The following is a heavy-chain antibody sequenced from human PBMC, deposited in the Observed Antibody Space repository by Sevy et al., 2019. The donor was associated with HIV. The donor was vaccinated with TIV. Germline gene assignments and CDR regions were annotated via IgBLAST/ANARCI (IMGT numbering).Heavy chain of an antibody. CDR1: GDSVSSNSAA. V-gene: IGHV6-1*01. CDR2: THYRSKCYN. D-gene: IGHD2-2*01. Sequence: KQSQTLSLTCAISGDSVSSNSAAWNWIRQSPSRGLEWLGRTHYRSKCYNHYSVSVKGRLTITPDTSKTQFSLLLKSVTPEDTAVYYCSRACCSSERFGVLGAFDFWGRGTMVTVSS. CDR3: SRACCSSERFGVLGAFDF. J-gene: IGHJ3*01.